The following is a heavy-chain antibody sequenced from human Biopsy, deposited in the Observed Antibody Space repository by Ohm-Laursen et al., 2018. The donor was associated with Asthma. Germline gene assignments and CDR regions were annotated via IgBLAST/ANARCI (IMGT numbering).Heavy chain of an antibody. Sequence: GSLRLSCAASGFTVSTNGMSWVRQPPGKGLEWVSVIYSGGGTYYADSVQGRVTISRDNSKNTLSLQMNSLRAEDTAVYYCARAYGGSFFSGSFDIWGQGKMVTASS. V-gene: IGHV3-53*01. CDR3: ARAYGGSFFSGSFDI. J-gene: IGHJ3*02. CDR1: GFTVSTNG. CDR2: IYSGGGT. D-gene: IGHD4-23*01.